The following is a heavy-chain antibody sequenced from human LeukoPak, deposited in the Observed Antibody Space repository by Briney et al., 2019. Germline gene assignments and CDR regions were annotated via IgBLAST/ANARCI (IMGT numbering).Heavy chain of an antibody. J-gene: IGHJ5*02. CDR3: ARPTSVAGTLIWWFDP. Sequence: ASVKVSCKASGYTFTGYYMHWVRQAPGQGLEWMGWINPNSGCTNYAQKFQGRVTMTRATSISTAYMELSRLRSDDTAVYYCARPTSVAGTLIWWFDPWGQGTLVTVSS. D-gene: IGHD6-19*01. CDR1: GYTFTGYY. V-gene: IGHV1-2*02. CDR2: INPNSGCT.